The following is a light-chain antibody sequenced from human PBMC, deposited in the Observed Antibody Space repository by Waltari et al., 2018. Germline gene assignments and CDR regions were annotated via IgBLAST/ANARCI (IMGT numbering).Light chain of an antibody. V-gene: IGLV2-23*02. CDR2: DVS. J-gene: IGLJ3*02. Sequence: QSALTQPASVSGSPGQSITISCPGPSSDVGGYNYVSWYQQHPGKAPKLMIYDVSKRPSGVSNRFSGSKSGNTASLTISGLQAEDEADYYCCSYAGSSTYWVFGGGTKLTVL. CDR1: SSDVGGYNY. CDR3: CSYAGSSTYWV.